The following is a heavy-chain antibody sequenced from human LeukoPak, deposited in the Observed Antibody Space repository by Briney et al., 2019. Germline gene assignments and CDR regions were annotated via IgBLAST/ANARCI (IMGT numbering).Heavy chain of an antibody. V-gene: IGHV4-30-4*01. D-gene: IGHD2-2*02. Sequence: PSETLSLTCTVSGGSISSGDYYWSWIRQPPGKGLEWIGYIYYSGSTYYNPSLKSRVTISVDTSKNQFSLKLSSVTAADTAVYYCARVKGDIVVVPAAIRGGTPFDYWGQGTLVTVSS. CDR3: ARVKGDIVVVPAAIRGGTPFDY. CDR1: GGSISSGDYY. J-gene: IGHJ4*02. CDR2: IYYSGST.